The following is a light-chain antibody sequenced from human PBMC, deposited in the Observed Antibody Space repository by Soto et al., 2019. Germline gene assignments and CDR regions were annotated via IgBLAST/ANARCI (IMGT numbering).Light chain of an antibody. Sequence: EIVLTQSPATLSLSPGERATLSCRARQSVSSNLAWYQQKGGQAPRLLIYDASNRATGIPARFSGSGSGTDFTPSISSLEPEDFAVYYCQQRSDWPTFGGGTKVEIK. CDR3: QQRSDWPT. J-gene: IGKJ4*01. V-gene: IGKV3-11*01. CDR1: QSVSSN. CDR2: DAS.